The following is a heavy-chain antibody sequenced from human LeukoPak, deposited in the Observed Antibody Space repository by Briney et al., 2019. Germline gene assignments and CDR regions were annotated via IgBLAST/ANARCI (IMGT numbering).Heavy chain of an antibody. CDR2: IYPGDSDT. D-gene: IGHD3-22*01. J-gene: IGHJ4*02. Sequence: GESLKISCKGSEYSFTNYWIGWVRQMPGKGLEWMGIIYPGDSDTRYSPSFQGQVTISADKSISTAYLQWSSLKASDTAMYYCARHSHYYDNSGPYDYWGQGTLVTVSS. CDR1: EYSFTNYW. V-gene: IGHV5-51*01. CDR3: ARHSHYYDNSGPYDY.